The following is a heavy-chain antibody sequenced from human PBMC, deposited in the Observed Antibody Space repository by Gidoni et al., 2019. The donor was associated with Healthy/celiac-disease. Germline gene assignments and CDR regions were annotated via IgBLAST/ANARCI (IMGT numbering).Heavy chain of an antibody. CDR2: IYYSGST. CDR1: GGSISSGGDY. D-gene: IGHD3-3*01. Sequence: QVQLQESGPGLVKPSQTLSLTCTVSGGSISSGGDYWSWIRQHPGKGLEWIGYIYYSGSTYYNPSLKSRVTISVDTSKNQFSLKLSSVTAADTAVYYCARANYDFWSGYLFYFDYWGQGTLVTVSS. J-gene: IGHJ4*02. V-gene: IGHV4-31*03. CDR3: ARANYDFWSGYLFYFDY.